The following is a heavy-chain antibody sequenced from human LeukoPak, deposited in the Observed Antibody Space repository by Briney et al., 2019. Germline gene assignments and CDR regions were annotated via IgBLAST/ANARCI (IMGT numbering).Heavy chain of an antibody. CDR1: GFSLSTSGVG. V-gene: IGHV2-5*01. J-gene: IGHJ4*02. D-gene: IGHD1-26*01. CDR3: AHSVIVGSTLGYFDY. CDR2: IYSNDDK. Sequence: SGPTLVKPTQTLTLTCTFSGFSLSTSGVGVGWIRQPPGKALEWLALIYSNDDKRYSPSLKTRLTITKDTSKNQVVLTMTNMDPVDTATYSCAHSVIVGSTLGYFDYWGQGTLVTVFS.